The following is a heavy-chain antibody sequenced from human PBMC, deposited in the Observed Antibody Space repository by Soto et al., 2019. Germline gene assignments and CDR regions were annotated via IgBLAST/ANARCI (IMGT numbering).Heavy chain of an antibody. CDR1: GYTFTGYY. J-gene: IGHJ6*02. D-gene: IGHD2-2*01. CDR2: INPNSGGT. CDR3: ARDLPVPAPSGMDV. V-gene: IGHV1-2*02. Sequence: ASVKVSCKASGYTFTGYYMHWVRQAPGQGLEWMGWINPNSGGTNYAQKFQGRVTMTRDTSISTAYMELSRLRSDDTAVYYCARDLPVPAPSGMDVWGQGTRVTVSS.